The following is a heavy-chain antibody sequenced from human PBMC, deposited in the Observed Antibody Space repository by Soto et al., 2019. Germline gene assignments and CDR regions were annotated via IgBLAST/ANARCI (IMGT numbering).Heavy chain of an antibody. CDR2: ISYDGSNK. J-gene: IGHJ3*02. CDR1: GFTFSSYG. V-gene: IGHV3-30*18. CDR3: AKGLIAIVVVPAAINAFDI. Sequence: QVQLVESGGGVVQPGRSLRLSCAASGFTFSSYGMHWVRQAPGKGLEWAAVISYDGSNKYYADSVKGRFTISRDNSKNTLYLQMNSLRAEDTAVYYCAKGLIAIVVVPAAINAFDIWGQGTMVTVSS. D-gene: IGHD2-2*01.